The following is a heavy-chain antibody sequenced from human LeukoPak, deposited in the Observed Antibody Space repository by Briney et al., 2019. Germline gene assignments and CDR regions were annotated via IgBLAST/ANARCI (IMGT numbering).Heavy chain of an antibody. CDR1: RFTFSSYS. CDR2: ISSSGSYI. V-gene: IGHV3-21*01. CDR3: ARDWGYYYDSSGYPSSGAFDI. J-gene: IGHJ3*02. D-gene: IGHD3-22*01. Sequence: GGSLRLSCAASRFTFSSYSMNWVRQAPGKGLEWVSSISSSGSYIYYADSVKGRFTISRDNAKNSLYLQMNSLGAEDTAVYYCARDWGYYYDSSGYPSSGAFDIWGQGTMVTVSS.